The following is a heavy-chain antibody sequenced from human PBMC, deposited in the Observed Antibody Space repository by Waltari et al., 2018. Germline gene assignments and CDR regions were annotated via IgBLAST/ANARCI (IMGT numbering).Heavy chain of an antibody. V-gene: IGHV3-21*01. J-gene: IGHJ6*03. Sequence: EVQLVESGGGLVKPGGSLRLSCAASGFTFSDYTMSWVRQTPGKGLEWVSSISSSSSFIYYADSVKGRFTISRDNAKNSLFLQMNSLRAEDTGVYYCAREGPQLSDYMDVWGKGTTVNVSS. D-gene: IGHD2-15*01. CDR1: GFTFSDYT. CDR2: ISSSSSFI. CDR3: AREGPQLSDYMDV.